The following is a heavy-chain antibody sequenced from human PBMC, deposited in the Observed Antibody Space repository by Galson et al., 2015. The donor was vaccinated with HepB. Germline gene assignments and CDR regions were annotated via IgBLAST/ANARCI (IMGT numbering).Heavy chain of an antibody. V-gene: IGHV3-48*03. CDR2: ISSSGSTI. CDR1: GFTFSSYE. CDR3: ARVLDFSSSWYHNYYYYYGMDV. J-gene: IGHJ6*02. Sequence: SLRLSCAASGFTFSSYEMNWVRQAPGKGLEWVSYISSSGSTIYYADSVKGRFTISRDNAKNSLYLQMNSLRAEDTAVYYCARVLDFSSSWYHNYYYYYGMDVWGQGTTVTVSS. D-gene: IGHD6-13*01.